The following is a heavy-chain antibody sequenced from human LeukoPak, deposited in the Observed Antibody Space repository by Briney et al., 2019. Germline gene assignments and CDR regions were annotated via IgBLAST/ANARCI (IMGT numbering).Heavy chain of an antibody. CDR1: GGSFSGYY. V-gene: IGHV4-34*01. D-gene: IGHD3-10*01. CDR3: ARPLRFGELLYDY. Sequence: PSETLSLTCAVYGGSFSGYYWSWIRQPPGKGLEWIGEINHSGSTNYHPSLKSRVTISVDTSKNQFSLKLSSVTAADTAVYYCARPLRFGELLYDYWGQGTLVTASS. J-gene: IGHJ4*02. CDR2: INHSGST.